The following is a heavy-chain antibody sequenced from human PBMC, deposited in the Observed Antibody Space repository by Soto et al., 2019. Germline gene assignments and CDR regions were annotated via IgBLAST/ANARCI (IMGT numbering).Heavy chain of an antibody. V-gene: IGHV3-11*01. CDR2: ISSSGSTI. CDR1: GFTFSDYY. D-gene: IGHD4-17*01. J-gene: IGHJ6*02. CDR3: VPPDYGGNSRYYYYGMDV. Sequence: GGSLRLSCAASGFTFSDYYMSWIRQAPGKGLEWVSYISSSGSTIYYADSVKGRFTISRDNAKNSLYLQMNSLRAEDTAVYYCVPPDYGGNSRYYYYGMDVWGQGTTVTVSS.